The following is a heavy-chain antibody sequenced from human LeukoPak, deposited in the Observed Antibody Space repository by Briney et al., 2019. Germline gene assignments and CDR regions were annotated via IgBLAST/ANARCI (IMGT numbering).Heavy chain of an antibody. CDR1: GFTFNLYA. V-gene: IGHV3-30-3*01. J-gene: IGHJ4*02. D-gene: IGHD3-10*01. CDR2: ISHDGDNR. Sequence: GGSLRLSCAASGFTFNLYAVHWVRQAPGKGLEWVALISHDGDNRNYADSVKGRFTISRDNSKNTMYLEMKSLRVEDTAVYYCARGKIYGSGSYYHFDYWGQGTLVTVSS. CDR3: ARGKIYGSGSYYHFDY.